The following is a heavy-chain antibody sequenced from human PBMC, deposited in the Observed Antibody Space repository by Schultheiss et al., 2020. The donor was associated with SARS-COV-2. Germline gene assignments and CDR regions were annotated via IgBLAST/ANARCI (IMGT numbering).Heavy chain of an antibody. J-gene: IGHJ4*02. CDR2: ISWNSGSI. D-gene: IGHD2-2*01. CDR1: GFTFDDYA. CDR3: ASGAAAIEDY. Sequence: GGSLRLSCAASGFTFDDYAMHWVRQAPGKGLEWVSGISWNSGSIGYADSVKGRFTISRDNAKNSLYLQMNSLRAEDTAVYYCASGAAAIEDYWGQGTLVTVSS. V-gene: IGHV3-9*01.